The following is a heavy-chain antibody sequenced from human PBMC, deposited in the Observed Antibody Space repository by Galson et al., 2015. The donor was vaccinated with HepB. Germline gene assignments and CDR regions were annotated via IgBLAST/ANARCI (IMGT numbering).Heavy chain of an antibody. Sequence: SVKVSCKASGYTFTSYDINWVRQATGQGLEWMGWMNPNSGNTGYAQKFQGRVTMTRNTSISTAYMELSSLRSEDTAVYYCARGPRSGYYWNYYYYYMDVWGKGTTVTVSS. D-gene: IGHD3-22*01. V-gene: IGHV1-8*01. J-gene: IGHJ6*03. CDR3: ARGPRSGYYWNYYYYYMDV. CDR1: GYTFTSYD. CDR2: MNPNSGNT.